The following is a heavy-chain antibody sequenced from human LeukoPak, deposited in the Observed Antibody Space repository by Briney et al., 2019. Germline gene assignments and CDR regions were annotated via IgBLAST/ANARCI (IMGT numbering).Heavy chain of an antibody. J-gene: IGHJ4*02. Sequence: ASVEVSCKASGYTFTSYGISWVRQAPGQGLEWMGWISAYNGNTNYAQKLQGRVTMTTDTSTSTAYMELRSLRSDDTAVYYCARDGRRYGSGSCDYWGQGTLVTVSS. D-gene: IGHD3-10*01. CDR2: ISAYNGNT. V-gene: IGHV1-18*04. CDR1: GYTFTSYG. CDR3: ARDGRRYGSGSCDY.